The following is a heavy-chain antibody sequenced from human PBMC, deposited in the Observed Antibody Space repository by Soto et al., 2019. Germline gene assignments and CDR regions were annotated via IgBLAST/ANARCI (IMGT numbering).Heavy chain of an antibody. CDR3: ARNPVIYFFWGGYYRVGGYYYYGMAV. J-gene: IGHJ6*02. CDR2: ISAYNGNT. CDR1: GYAFSSYG. V-gene: IGHV1-18*01. Sequence: ALVKLSCKAAGYAFSSYGMRWVRQTPGQGLEWMGWISAYNGNTNYAQKLQGRVTMTTDTSTSTAYMELRSLRSDDTAVYYCARNPVIYFFWGGYYRVGGYYYYGMAVWGQGTTVTVSS. D-gene: IGHD3-3*01.